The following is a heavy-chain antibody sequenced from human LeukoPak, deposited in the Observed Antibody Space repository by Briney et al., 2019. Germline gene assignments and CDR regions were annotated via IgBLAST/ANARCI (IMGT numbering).Heavy chain of an antibody. J-gene: IGHJ4*02. CDR2: ISYDGSNK. CDR1: GFTFSSYG. Sequence: GGSLRLSCAASGFTFSSYGMHWVRQAPGEGLEWVAVISYDGSNKYYADSVKGRFTISRDNSKNTLYLQMNSLRAEDTAVYYCAKEAVVGATTYYYFDYWGQGTLVTVSS. V-gene: IGHV3-30*18. CDR3: AKEAVVGATTYYYFDY. D-gene: IGHD1-26*01.